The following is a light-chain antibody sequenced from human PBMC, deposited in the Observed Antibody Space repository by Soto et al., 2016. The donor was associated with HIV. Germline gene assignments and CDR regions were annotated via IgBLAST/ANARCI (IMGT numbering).Light chain of an antibody. CDR3: QVWDRSSDHVV. CDR2: DDN. J-gene: IGLJ2*01. V-gene: IGLV3-21*03. Sequence: SYELTQPPSVSVAPGKTAIFTCGGNNIGTKSVHWYQQKPGQAPVLVVYDDNDRPSGIPERFSGSNSGNTATLTISRVEAGDEADYYCQVWDRSSDHVVFGGGTKLTVL. CDR1: NIGTKS.